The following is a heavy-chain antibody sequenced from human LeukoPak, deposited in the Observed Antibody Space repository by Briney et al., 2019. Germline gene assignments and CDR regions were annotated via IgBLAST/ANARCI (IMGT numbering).Heavy chain of an antibody. D-gene: IGHD4-17*01. Sequence: ASVKVSCKTSGYTFTTYHINWVRQATGQGLEWLGWMNPYSGDRGYAQRVQGRRSITSDTSISTAYMELSSLRSDDTAVYFCARTTSLTASGYDYCGEGTLVTVSS. CDR3: ARTTSLTASGYDY. CDR1: GYTFTTYH. CDR2: MNPYSGDR. V-gene: IGHV1-8*03. J-gene: IGHJ4*02.